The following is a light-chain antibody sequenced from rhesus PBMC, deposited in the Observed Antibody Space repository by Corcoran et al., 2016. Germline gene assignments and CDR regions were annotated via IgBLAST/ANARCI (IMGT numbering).Light chain of an antibody. Sequence: QSAPTQPPSVSGSPGQSVTISCTGTSSDIGGFNYVSWYQQHPGKVPKLMIYGVSNRPSGVSDRFSGSKSGNTASLTISGLQAEDEADDYCCSRTTSSTSIFGAGTRLTVL. CDR1: SSDIGGFNY. CDR2: GVS. CDR3: CSRTTSSTSI. V-gene: IGLV2S7*01. J-gene: IGLJ1*01.